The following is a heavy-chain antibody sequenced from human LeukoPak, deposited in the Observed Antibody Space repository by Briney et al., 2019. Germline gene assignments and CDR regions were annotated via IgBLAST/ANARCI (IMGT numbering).Heavy chain of an antibody. V-gene: IGHV3-23*01. Sequence: GGSLRLSCGASGFTLNTYSMHWVRQAPGKGLEWVSAISGSGGSTYYADSVKGRFTISRDNSKNTLYLQMNSLRAEDTAVYYCAKDGRITMIVVVTAFDYWGQGTLVTVSS. J-gene: IGHJ4*02. CDR1: GFTLNTYS. D-gene: IGHD3-22*01. CDR3: AKDGRITMIVVVTAFDY. CDR2: ISGSGGST.